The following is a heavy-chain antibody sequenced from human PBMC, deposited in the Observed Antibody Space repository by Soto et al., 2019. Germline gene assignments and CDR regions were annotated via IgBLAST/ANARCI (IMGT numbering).Heavy chain of an antibody. D-gene: IGHD2-15*01. V-gene: IGHV3-33*01. Sequence: LRLSCETSVFSLSVYGMHGVRQAPGTGLEWVAVIWYDASKQFYAASVEGRFTISRDNSKAILYLQMNSLRAEDTAVYYCAAWAEGATEVHWGQGTLVTVSS. CDR1: VFSLSVYG. J-gene: IGHJ4*02. CDR2: IWYDASKQ. CDR3: AAWAEGATEVH.